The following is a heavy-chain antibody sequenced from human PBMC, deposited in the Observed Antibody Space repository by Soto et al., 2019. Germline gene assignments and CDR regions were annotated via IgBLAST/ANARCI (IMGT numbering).Heavy chain of an antibody. CDR1: GGSISSYY. CDR3: ARVAAAETRSDY. D-gene: IGHD6-13*01. V-gene: IGHV4-59*01. Sequence: QVQLQESGPGLVKPSETLSLTCTVSGGSISSYYWSWIRQPPGKGLEWIGYIYYSGSTNYNPSLKSRVTISVDTSKNQFSLKLSSVTAADTAVYYCARVAAAETRSDYWGQGTLVTVSS. J-gene: IGHJ4*02. CDR2: IYYSGST.